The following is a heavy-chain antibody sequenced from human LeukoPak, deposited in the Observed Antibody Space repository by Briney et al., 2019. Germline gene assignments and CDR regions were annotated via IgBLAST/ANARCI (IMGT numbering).Heavy chain of an antibody. Sequence: SETLSLTCGVSGYSIGSGYYWGWIRQPPGKGLEWIGSIYHSGSTYYSPSLKSRVTISVDTSKNQFSLKLSSVTAADTAMYYCARRRNWNDGGAFDIWGQGTMVTVSS. CDR3: ARRRNWNDGGAFDI. CDR1: GYSIGSGYY. V-gene: IGHV4-38-2*01. CDR2: IYHSGST. J-gene: IGHJ3*02. D-gene: IGHD1-1*01.